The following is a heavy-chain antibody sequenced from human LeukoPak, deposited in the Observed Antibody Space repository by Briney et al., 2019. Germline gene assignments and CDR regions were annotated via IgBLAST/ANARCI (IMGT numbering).Heavy chain of an antibody. D-gene: IGHD3-10*01. CDR1: GGTFSSYA. Sequence: GASVKVSCKASGGTFSSYAISWVRQAPGQGLEWMGGIIPIFGTANYAQKFQGRVTITTDESTSTAFMELSSLRSEDTAMYFCARDRGDWGQGTLVTVSS. V-gene: IGHV1-69*05. CDR2: IIPIFGTA. CDR3: ARDRGD. J-gene: IGHJ4*02.